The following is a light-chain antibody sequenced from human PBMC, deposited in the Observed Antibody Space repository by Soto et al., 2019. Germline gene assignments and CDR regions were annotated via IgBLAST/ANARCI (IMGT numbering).Light chain of an antibody. CDR1: SSDVGFYSY. V-gene: IGLV2-14*03. J-gene: IGLJ3*02. Sequence: QSVLTQPASVSESPGQSITISCTGTSSDVGFYSYVSWYRHHPGNAPKLLIYDVANRPSGVSNRFSGSKSDNTAYLSISGLQAEDEADYYCSSYTRSGTPVFGGGNKVTVL. CDR2: DVA. CDR3: SSYTRSGTPV.